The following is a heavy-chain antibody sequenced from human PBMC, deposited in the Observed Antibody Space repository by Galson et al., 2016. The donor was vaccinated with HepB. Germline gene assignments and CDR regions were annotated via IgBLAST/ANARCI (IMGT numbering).Heavy chain of an antibody. CDR2: LYSDGKT. D-gene: IGHD1-26*01. CDR3: ARDGGYAGIYSVGDAFDI. V-gene: IGHV3-53*01. J-gene: IGHJ3*02. Sequence: SLRLSCADSGFNVSYSYMTWIRQAPGKGLEWVSILYSDGKTFYADSVKGRFTTSRDNSKKTLNLQMNRLRAEDTAIYYCARDGGYAGIYSVGDAFDIWGQGTMVTVSS. CDR1: GFNVSYSY.